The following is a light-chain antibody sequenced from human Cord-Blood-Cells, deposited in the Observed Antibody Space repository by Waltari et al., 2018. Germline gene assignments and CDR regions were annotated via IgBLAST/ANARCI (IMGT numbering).Light chain of an antibody. CDR3: SSYTSSSTSYV. CDR2: EVS. V-gene: IGLV2-14*01. J-gene: IGLJ1*01. CDR1: SSDVGGYNY. Sequence: QSALTQPASVSGSPGQSITISCTGTSSDVGGYNYVSWYQQHPGKAPKLMIYEVSNRPSGVSNRFSGSKSGNTASPTNSGLQAEDEADYYCSSYTSSSTSYVFGTGTKVTVL.